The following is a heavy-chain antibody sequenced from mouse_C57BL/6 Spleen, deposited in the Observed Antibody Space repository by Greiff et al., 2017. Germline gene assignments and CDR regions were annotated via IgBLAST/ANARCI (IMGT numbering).Heavy chain of an antibody. J-gene: IGHJ1*03. CDR1: GYTFTDYN. CDR3: ARTDYGSRGYFDV. Sequence: VQLQQSGPELVKPGASVKIPCKASGYTFTDYNMDWVKQSHGKSLEWIGDINPNNGGTIYNQNFKGKATLTVAKSSSTAYMELRSLTSEDTAVYYCARTDYGSRGYFDVWGTGTTVTVSS. V-gene: IGHV1-18*01. CDR2: INPNNGGT. D-gene: IGHD1-1*01.